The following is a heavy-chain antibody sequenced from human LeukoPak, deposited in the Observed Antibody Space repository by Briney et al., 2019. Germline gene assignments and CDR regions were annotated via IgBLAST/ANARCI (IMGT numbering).Heavy chain of an antibody. V-gene: IGHV3-23*01. J-gene: IGHJ3*02. CDR1: GFTFCTHA. CDR3: ARDSPTFDI. Sequence: PGGALRLSCTAPGFTFCTHAMSWVRQAPGKGVEWVSGISGSGGTTYYADSVKGRFTISRDNSKNTLYLQMNSLRAEDTAIYYCARDSPTFDIWGQGTMVTVSS. CDR2: ISGSGGTT.